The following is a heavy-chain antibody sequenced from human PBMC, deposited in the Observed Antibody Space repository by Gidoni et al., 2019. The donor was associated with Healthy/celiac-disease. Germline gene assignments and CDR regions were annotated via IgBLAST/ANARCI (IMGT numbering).Heavy chain of an antibody. CDR1: GFTFSSYA. J-gene: IGHJ1*01. CDR3: AKDFRNSYGSGVFQH. V-gene: IGHV3-23*01. D-gene: IGHD3-10*01. Sequence: EVQLLESGGGLVQPGGSLRLSCAAAGFTFSSYAMSRVRQAPGKGLEWVSAISGSGGSTYYADSVKGRFTISRDNSKNTLYLQMNSLRAEDTAVYYCAKDFRNSYGSGVFQHWGQGTLVTVSS. CDR2: ISGSGGST.